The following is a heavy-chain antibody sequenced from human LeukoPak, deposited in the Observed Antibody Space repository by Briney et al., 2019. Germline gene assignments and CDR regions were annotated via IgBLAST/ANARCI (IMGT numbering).Heavy chain of an antibody. V-gene: IGHV3-7*01. Sequence: PGGSLRLSCAASEFTFSTYWMAWVRQAPGKGLEWVANIKGDESARHQADSVKGRFTISRDNAQNSVYLQMSSLRGEDTAVYYCARDVGGSLDYWGQGTLVTVSS. D-gene: IGHD1-26*01. J-gene: IGHJ4*02. CDR2: IKGDESAR. CDR1: EFTFSTYW. CDR3: ARDVGGSLDY.